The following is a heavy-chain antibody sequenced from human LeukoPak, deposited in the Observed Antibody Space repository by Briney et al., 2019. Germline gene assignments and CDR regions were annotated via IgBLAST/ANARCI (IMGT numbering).Heavy chain of an antibody. CDR2: IWYDGSKK. CDR3: ARNLPAADY. D-gene: IGHD2-2*01. Sequence: GGSLRLSCAVSGFTFSSYGTHWVSQAPGKGLEWVAVIWYDGSKKYYADSVKGRFTISRDNSKNTLYLQMNSLRAEDTAVYYCARNLPAADYWGQGTLVTVSS. V-gene: IGHV3-33*01. J-gene: IGHJ4*02. CDR1: GFTFSSYG.